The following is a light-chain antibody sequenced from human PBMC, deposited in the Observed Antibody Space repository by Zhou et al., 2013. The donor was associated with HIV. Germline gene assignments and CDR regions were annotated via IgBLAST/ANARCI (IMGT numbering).Light chain of an antibody. CDR1: QGIRNS. Sequence: DIQMTQSPSSLSASVGDRVTITCRASQGIRNSLAWYQQKPGQVPKLLIYSASTLQSGVPSRFSGSGSGTDFTLTINSLQPEDFATYYCQQAHSFPYTFGQGTKVETK. V-gene: IGKV1-27*01. CDR3: QQAHSFPYT. CDR2: SAS. J-gene: IGKJ2*01.